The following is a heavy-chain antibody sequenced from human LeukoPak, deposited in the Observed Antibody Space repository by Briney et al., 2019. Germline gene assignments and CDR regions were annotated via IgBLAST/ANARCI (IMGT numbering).Heavy chain of an antibody. CDR1: GGSLSRGDYY. CDR2: IYYSGST. CDR3: ARVSYGDYEL. J-gene: IGHJ4*02. V-gene: IGHV4-30-4*01. Sequence: SETLSPTCTVSGGSLSRGDYYRGWIRQPPGEGLEWIGYIYYSGSTYYNPSLKSRVTISVDTSKNQFSLKLSSVTAADTAVYYCARVSYGDYELWGQGTLVTVSS. D-gene: IGHD4-17*01.